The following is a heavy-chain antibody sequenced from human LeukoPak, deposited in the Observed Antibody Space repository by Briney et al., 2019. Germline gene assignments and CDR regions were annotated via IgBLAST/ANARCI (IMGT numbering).Heavy chain of an antibody. V-gene: IGHV1-18*01. CDR3: ARDRGSGWTSGWAYLYYGMDV. CDR2: ISAYNGNT. J-gene: IGHJ6*02. D-gene: IGHD6-19*01. CDR1: GYTFTNYG. Sequence: ASVKVSCKASGYTFTNYGISWVRQAPGQGLEWMGWISAYNGNTNYAQKLQGRVTLTTDTSASTAYMELRSLRSGDTAVYYCARDRGSGWTSGWAYLYYGMDVWGQGTTVTVSS.